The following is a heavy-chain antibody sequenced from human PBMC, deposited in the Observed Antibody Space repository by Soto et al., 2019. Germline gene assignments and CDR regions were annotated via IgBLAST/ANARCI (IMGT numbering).Heavy chain of an antibody. CDR1: GYTFASYG. CDR2: ISVYNGNT. D-gene: IGHD6-13*01. V-gene: IGHV1-18*01. J-gene: IGHJ4*02. CDR3: ARDRSSSWYGDH. Sequence: QVQLVQSGPEVTQPGASVKVSCKASGYTFASYGVTWVRQAPGQGLEWMGWISVYNGNTNYAQKLQGRVSMTADTSTNTAYMELRSLRSDDTAVYFCARDRSSSWYGDHWGQGTLVTVSS.